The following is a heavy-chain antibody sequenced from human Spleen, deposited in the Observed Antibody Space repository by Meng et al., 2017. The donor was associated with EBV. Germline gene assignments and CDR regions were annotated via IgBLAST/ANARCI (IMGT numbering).Heavy chain of an antibody. D-gene: IGHD5-18*01. Sequence: QVTLQESGPGLVKPSETLSLTCAVSGDSISSSHWWSWVRQPPGKGLEWIGEFYHTGTTNYNPSLKSRVTISVDKSKNQFSLKLTSVTAADTAVYYCARDRGGYSYASDYWGQGTLVTVSS. J-gene: IGHJ4*02. V-gene: IGHV4-4*02. CDR3: ARDRGGYSYASDY. CDR1: GDSISSSHW. CDR2: FYHTGTT.